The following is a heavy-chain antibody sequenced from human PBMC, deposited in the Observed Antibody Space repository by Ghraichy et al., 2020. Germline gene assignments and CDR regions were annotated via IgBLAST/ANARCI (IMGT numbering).Heavy chain of an antibody. CDR1: GGSFSGYY. J-gene: IGHJ6*03. CDR2: INHSGST. Sequence: SQTLSLTCAVYGGSFSGYYWSWIRQPPGKGLEWIGEINHSGSTNYNPSLKSRVTISVDTSKNQFSLKLSSVTAADTAVYYCARRGTGDLGEYYYYYMDVWGKGTTVTVSS. CDR3: ARRGTGDLGEYYYYYMDV. V-gene: IGHV4-34*01. D-gene: IGHD3-16*01.